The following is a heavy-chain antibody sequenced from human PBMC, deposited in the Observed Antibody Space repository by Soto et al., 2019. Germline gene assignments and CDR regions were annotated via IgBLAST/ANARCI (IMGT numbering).Heavy chain of an antibody. CDR3: ARAVSRDGSSWYRGAYDS. CDR1: GYSFTAYY. V-gene: IGHV1-2*02. D-gene: IGHD6-13*01. Sequence: QVQLMQSGAEVKKSGASVKVSCKASGYSFTAYYIHWVRQAPGQGLEWMGWINPDTGGTDYAQKFGDGATMTRDTAVTTAYLQMTTLQRSDTAVYYCARAVSRDGSSWYRGAYDSWGQGTLVTVSS. CDR2: INPDTGGT. J-gene: IGHJ4*02.